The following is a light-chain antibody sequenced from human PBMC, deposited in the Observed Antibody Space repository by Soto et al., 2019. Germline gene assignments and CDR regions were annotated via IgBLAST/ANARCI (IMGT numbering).Light chain of an antibody. CDR3: QQSYSTPQT. CDR1: QSVSSNY. J-gene: IGKJ1*01. Sequence: EIVLTQSPGTLSLSPGERATLGFRASQSVSSNYLAWYQQKPGQAPRLLIYGPSSRATGIPDRFSGSGSGTDFTLTISSLQPEDFATYYCQQSYSTPQTFGQGTKVDIK. V-gene: IGKV3-20*01. CDR2: GPS.